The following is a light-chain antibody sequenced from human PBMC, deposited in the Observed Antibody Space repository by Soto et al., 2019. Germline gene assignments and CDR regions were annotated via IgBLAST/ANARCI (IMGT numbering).Light chain of an antibody. CDR2: EGS. J-gene: IGLJ3*02. V-gene: IGLV2-23*01. Sequence: QSALTQPASVSGSPGQSITISCTGTSSDVGSYNLVSWYQQHPGKAPKLMIYEGSKRPSGVSNRFSGSKSGNTASLTISGLQAEDEADYYCCSYAGSPTSNGVFGGGTKLTVL. CDR1: SSDVGSYNL. CDR3: CSYAGSPTSNGV.